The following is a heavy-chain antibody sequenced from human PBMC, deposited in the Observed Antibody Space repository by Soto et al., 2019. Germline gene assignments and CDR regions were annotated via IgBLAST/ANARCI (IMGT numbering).Heavy chain of an antibody. CDR2: IDPAGGST. V-gene: IGHV1-46*01. CDR3: ARNVNSGLDY. Sequence: QVQLVQSGAEVKEPGASVKASCKASGYTFTTYYIHWVRQAPGQGLEWMGRIDPAGGSTSYAQKFQGRVTMTRDTSTSTVYMELSSLRSEYTAVYYCARNVNSGLDYWGQGTLVTISS. CDR1: GYTFTTYY. J-gene: IGHJ4*02. D-gene: IGHD1-26*01.